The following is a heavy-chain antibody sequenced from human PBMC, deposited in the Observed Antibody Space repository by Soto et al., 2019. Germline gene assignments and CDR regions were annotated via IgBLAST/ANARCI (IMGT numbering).Heavy chain of an antibody. CDR1: GYTFTAYG. CDR3: ARAPFGATIILGTLPDF. Sequence: QVQLVQSGAELKKPGASVMVSCKASGYTFTAYGIHWVRQAPGQTLEWIGWINSGNGNTKYSDKMQDRVTITRDTAATTVYMEVRGLRSEDTAMYFCARAPFGATIILGTLPDFWGQGSLVTVSS. J-gene: IGHJ4*02. V-gene: IGHV1-3*04. CDR2: INSGNGNT. D-gene: IGHD3-3*01.